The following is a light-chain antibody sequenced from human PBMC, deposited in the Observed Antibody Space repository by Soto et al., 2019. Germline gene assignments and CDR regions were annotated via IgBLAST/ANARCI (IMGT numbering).Light chain of an antibody. Sequence: QSVLTQPASVSGSPGQSITISCTGTRSDIGGYNYVSWYQQHPGKAPKVMIYEVSNRPSGVSYRFSGSESAYTASLTISGLQAEDEADYYCSSYSFTTSLYVFGTGTKLTVL. CDR3: SSYSFTTSLYV. CDR1: RSDIGGYNY. J-gene: IGLJ1*01. CDR2: EVS. V-gene: IGLV2-14*01.